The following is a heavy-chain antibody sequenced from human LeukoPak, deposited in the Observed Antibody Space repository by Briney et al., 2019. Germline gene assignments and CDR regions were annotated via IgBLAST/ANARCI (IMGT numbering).Heavy chain of an antibody. CDR2: IIPIFGTA. J-gene: IGHJ2*01. D-gene: IGHD3-10*01. CDR1: GGTFSSYA. Sequence: SVKVSCKASGGTFSSYAISWVRQAPGQGLEWMGGIIPIFGTANYAQKFQGRVTITADKSTSTAYMELSSLRSEDTAVYYCARDNTGTWYSDLWGRGTLVTVSS. V-gene: IGHV1-69*06. CDR3: ARDNTGTWYSDL.